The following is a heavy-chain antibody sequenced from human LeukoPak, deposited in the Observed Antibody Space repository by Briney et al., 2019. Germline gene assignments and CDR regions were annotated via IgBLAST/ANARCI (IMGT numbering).Heavy chain of an antibody. J-gene: IGHJ4*02. V-gene: IGHV3-23*01. CDR1: GFSFYYYA. D-gene: IGHD3-16*01. CDR3: TTSWPKVREGDQ. CDR2: ISGGGEST. Sequence: GGSLRLSCAASGFSFYYYAMRWVRQAPGKGLEWLSEISGGGESTNYADSVKGHFTISRDNSKDTLFLHMSSLRVEDTAVYYCTTSWPKVREGDQWGQGTLVTVS.